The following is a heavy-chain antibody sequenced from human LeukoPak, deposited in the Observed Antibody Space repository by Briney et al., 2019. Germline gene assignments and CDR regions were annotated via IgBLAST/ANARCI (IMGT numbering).Heavy chain of an antibody. V-gene: IGHV5-51*01. CDR1: GYSFTTFW. CDR2: IYPGDSDT. Sequence: GESLKISRKGSGYSFTTFWIGWVRQLPGKGLEWMGIIYPGDSDTRYSPSFQGQVTISAAKSISTAYLQWSSLKASDTAMYYCARHGEPSDPFDIWGQGTMVTVSS. J-gene: IGHJ3*02. CDR3: ARHGEPSDPFDI. D-gene: IGHD1-14*01.